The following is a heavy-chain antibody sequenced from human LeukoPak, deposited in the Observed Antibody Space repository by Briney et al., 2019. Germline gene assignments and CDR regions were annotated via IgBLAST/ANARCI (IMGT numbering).Heavy chain of an antibody. D-gene: IGHD2-15*01. J-gene: IGHJ3*02. V-gene: IGHV4-59*08. CDR2: IYYSGST. CDR1: GGSINSYY. CDR3: VRHLSAGRPAFDI. Sequence: SETLSLTCTVSGGSINSYYWSWIRQPPGEGLEWIGYIYYSGSTNYNPSLKGRVTISVDTSNNKFSLKLTSLTAADTAVYYCVRHLSAGRPAFDIWGQGTMVTVSS.